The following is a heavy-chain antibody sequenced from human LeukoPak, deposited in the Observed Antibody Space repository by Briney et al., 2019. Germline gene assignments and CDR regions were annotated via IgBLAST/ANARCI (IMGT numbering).Heavy chain of an antibody. CDR2: ISSSGGTT. J-gene: IGHJ4*02. D-gene: IGHD2-15*01. CDR3: AKVPRPYCSGGSCYHFNY. CDR1: GFTFSSYA. V-gene: IGHV3-23*01. Sequence: TGGSLRLSCATSGFTFSSYAMTWVRQAPGKGLEWVSLISSSGGTTYYADSVKSRFTISRDNSKNTVYLQVNSLRAEDTAVYFCAKVPRPYCSGGSCYHFNYWGQGTLVTVSS.